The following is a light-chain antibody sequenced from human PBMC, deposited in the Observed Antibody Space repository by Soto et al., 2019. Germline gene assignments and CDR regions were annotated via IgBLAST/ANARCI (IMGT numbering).Light chain of an antibody. CDR2: ENN. CDR3: GTWDSSLSAGV. Sequence: QSVLTQPPSVSAAPGQKVTISCSGSSSNIGNNYVSWYQQLPGTAPKLLIYENNKRPSGIPDRFSGSKSGTSATLGITGLQTGDEADYYCGTWDSSLSAGVFCGGTKLTVL. CDR1: SSNIGNNY. V-gene: IGLV1-51*02. J-gene: IGLJ3*02.